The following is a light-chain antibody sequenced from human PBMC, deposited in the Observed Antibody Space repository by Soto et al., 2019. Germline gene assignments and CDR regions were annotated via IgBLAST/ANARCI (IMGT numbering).Light chain of an antibody. V-gene: IGKV3-15*01. CDR1: QNVYNN. Sequence: EIVMTQSPATLSVSPGEGATLSCKASQNVYNNLAWYRQRPGQPPRLLIYDASTRDTGISARFSGSGYGTEFTLTVSSLQSEDFAVYFCQQCRNWPLTFGGGTKVEIK. J-gene: IGKJ4*01. CDR2: DAS. CDR3: QQCRNWPLT.